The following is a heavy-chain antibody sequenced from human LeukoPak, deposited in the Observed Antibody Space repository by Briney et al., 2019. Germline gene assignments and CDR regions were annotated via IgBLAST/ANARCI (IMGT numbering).Heavy chain of an antibody. Sequence: SETLSLTCTVSGGSISSYYWSWIRQPPGKGLEWIGYIYYSGLANYNPSLKSRVTISLDTSTNQFSLKLSSVTAADTAVYYCARDGYYYDSSGYYSDAFDIWGQGTMVTVSS. CDR3: ARDGYYYDSSGYYSDAFDI. CDR1: GGSISSYY. V-gene: IGHV4-59*12. CDR2: IYYSGLA. D-gene: IGHD3-22*01. J-gene: IGHJ3*02.